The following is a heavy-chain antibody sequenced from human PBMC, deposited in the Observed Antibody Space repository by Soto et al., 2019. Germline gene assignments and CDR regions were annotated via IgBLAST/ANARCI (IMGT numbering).Heavy chain of an antibody. CDR2: IYYSGSP. V-gene: IGHV4-59*01. J-gene: IGHJ5*02. D-gene: IGHD2-2*01. CDR3: ARDLGFCSSTSCYPWFDP. Sequence: SETLSLTCTASGGYITSFYWSCIRQPPGKGLEWIGYIYYSGSPSYNPSLKSRVTISVDTSKNQFSLRLSSVTAADTAVYYCARDLGFCSSTSCYPWFDPWGQGTLVTVSS. CDR1: GGYITSFY.